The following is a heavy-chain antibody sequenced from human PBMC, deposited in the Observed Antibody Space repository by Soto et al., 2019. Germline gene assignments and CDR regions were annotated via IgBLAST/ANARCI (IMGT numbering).Heavy chain of an antibody. CDR3: AREDYYDTGYYVL. CDR1: GRSMSGYY. CDR2: IYTSGSS. V-gene: IGHV4-4*07. D-gene: IGHD3-9*01. Sequence: QVQLQESGPGLVKASETLSLTCTVSGRSMSGYYWSWIRQPAGERLEWIGRIYTSGSSDLNPSLKGRVTMSVDTSKNQFSLKLSSVTAADTALYYCAREDYYDTGYYVLWGQGTQVTVSS. J-gene: IGHJ4*02.